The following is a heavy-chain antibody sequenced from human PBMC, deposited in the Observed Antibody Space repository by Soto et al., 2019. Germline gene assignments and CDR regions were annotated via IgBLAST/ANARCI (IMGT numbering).Heavy chain of an antibody. CDR2: ISYDGSNK. J-gene: IGHJ4*02. CDR3: ARGMEDSSRVFDY. Sequence: QVQLVESGGGVVQPGRSLRLSCAASGFTFSSYAMHWVRQAPGKGLEWVAVISYDGSNKYYADSVKGRFTISRDNSKNTLYLQMNSLRAEDTAVYYCARGMEDSSRVFDYWGQGTLVTVSS. CDR1: GFTFSSYA. D-gene: IGHD6-13*01. V-gene: IGHV3-30-3*01.